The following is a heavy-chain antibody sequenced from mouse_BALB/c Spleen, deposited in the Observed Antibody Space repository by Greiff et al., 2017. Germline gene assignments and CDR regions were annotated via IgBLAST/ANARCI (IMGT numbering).Heavy chain of an antibody. D-gene: IGHD1-2*01. Sequence: VQLQQSGAELVKPGASVKLSCKASGYTFTSYYMYWVKQRPGQGLEWIGEINPSNGGTNFNEKFKSKATLTVDKSSSTAYMQLSSLTSEDSAVYYCTRGVNSLLRLVDAMDYWGQGTSVTVSS. CDR1: GYTFTSYY. J-gene: IGHJ4*01. CDR3: TRGVNSLLRLVDAMDY. CDR2: INPSNGGT. V-gene: IGHV1S81*02.